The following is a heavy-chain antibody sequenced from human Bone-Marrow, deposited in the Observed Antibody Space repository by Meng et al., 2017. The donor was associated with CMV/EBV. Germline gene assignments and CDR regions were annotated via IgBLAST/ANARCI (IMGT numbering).Heavy chain of an antibody. V-gene: IGHV1-2*02. D-gene: IGHD6-19*01. J-gene: IGHJ4*02. CDR3: AREVSGYSSGWPRRYFDY. CDR1: FTGYS. CDR2: INPNSGGT. Sequence: FTGYSMHWVRQAPGQGLEWMGWINPNSGGTNYAQKFQGRVTMTRDTSISTAYMELSRLRSDDTAVYYCAREVSGYSSGWPRRYFDYWGQGTLVTVSS.